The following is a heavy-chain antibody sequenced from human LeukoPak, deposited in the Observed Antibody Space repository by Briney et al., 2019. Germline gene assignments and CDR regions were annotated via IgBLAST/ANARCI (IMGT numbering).Heavy chain of an antibody. V-gene: IGHV1-18*01. J-gene: IGHJ4*02. Sequence: ASVKVSCKASGYTFTSYGISWVRQAPGQGLEWMGWINAYNGNTNYAQKLQGIVTMTTDTSTSTAYMELRSLRSDDTPVYYCARDSCSGGSCYLEYWGQGTLATVSS. CDR3: ARDSCSGGSCYLEY. CDR2: INAYNGNT. CDR1: GYTFTSYG. D-gene: IGHD2-15*01.